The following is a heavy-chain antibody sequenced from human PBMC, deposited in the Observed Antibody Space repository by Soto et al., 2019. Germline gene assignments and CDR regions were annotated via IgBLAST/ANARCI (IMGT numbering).Heavy chain of an antibody. CDR3: ERARESTVVTNY. CDR2: IYYSGST. V-gene: IGHV4-39*01. D-gene: IGHD2-21*02. Sequence: SETLSLTCTVSGGSISSSSYYWGWIRQPPGKGLEWIGSIYYSGSTYYNPSLKSRVTISVDTSKNQFSLKLSSVTAADTAVYYCERARESTVVTNYWGQGTLVTVS. CDR1: GGSISSSSYY. J-gene: IGHJ4*02.